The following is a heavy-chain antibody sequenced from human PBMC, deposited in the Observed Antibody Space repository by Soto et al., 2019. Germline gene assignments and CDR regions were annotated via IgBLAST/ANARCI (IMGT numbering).Heavy chain of an antibody. Sequence: ASVKVSCKASGYTFTSYAMHWVRQAPGQRLEWMGWINAGNGNTKYSQKFQGRVTITRDTSASTAYMELSSLRSEDTAVYYCAGVLAGYSSGWYAFDIWGQGTMVTVS. J-gene: IGHJ3*02. V-gene: IGHV1-3*01. CDR2: INAGNGNT. CDR3: AGVLAGYSSGWYAFDI. D-gene: IGHD6-19*01. CDR1: GYTFTSYA.